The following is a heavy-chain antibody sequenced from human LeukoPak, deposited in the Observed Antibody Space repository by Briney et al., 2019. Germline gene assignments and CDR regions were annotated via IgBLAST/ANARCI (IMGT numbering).Heavy chain of an antibody. CDR1: GDTFSTYG. CDR3: ARGDTMVRGVSALGKYGMDV. Sequence: ASVKVSCKASGDTFSTYGMNWVRQATGQGLEYMGWMNPNSGNTGYAQKFQGRVTMTRDTAITTAYMELSNLRSDDTAVYYCARGDTMVRGVSALGKYGMDVWGQGTTVTVSS. J-gene: IGHJ6*02. D-gene: IGHD3-10*01. CDR2: MNPNSGNT. V-gene: IGHV1-8*01.